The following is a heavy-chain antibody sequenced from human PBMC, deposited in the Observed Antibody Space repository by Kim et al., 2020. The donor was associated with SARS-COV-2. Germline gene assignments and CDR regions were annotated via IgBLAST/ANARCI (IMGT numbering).Heavy chain of an antibody. CDR3: TTTYYYDSSGYKFLPY. D-gene: IGHD3-22*01. CDR2: IKSKTDGGTT. V-gene: IGHV3-15*01. Sequence: GGSLRLSCAASGFTFSNAWMSWVRQAPGKGLEWVGRIKSKTDGGTTDYAAPVKGRFTISRDDSKNTLYLQMNSLKTEDTAVYYCTTTYYYDSSGYKFLPYWGQGTLVTVSS. CDR1: GFTFSNAW. J-gene: IGHJ4*02.